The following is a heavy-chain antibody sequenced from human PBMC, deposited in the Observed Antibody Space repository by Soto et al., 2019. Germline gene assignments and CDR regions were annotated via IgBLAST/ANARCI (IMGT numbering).Heavy chain of an antibody. CDR1: AGSISSTSW. CDR2: LYHSGTT. Sequence: PSETLSLTCAVSAGSISSTSWWSWVRQSAGKRLAWSGELYHSGTTAYSPSLQSPATISVDNTMNQVPLKLSSVIAPDTAVYSCAGRGDGSGRLAYWGRGALVTVSS. J-gene: IGHJ4*02. V-gene: IGHV4-4*02. CDR3: AGRGDGSGRLAY. D-gene: IGHD3-10*01.